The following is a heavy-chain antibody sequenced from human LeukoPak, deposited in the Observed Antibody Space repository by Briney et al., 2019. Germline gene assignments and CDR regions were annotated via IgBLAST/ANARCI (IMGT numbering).Heavy chain of an antibody. Sequence: ASVKVSCKASGYTFTGYCMHWVRQAPGQGLEWMGWINPNSGGTNYAQKFQGRVTMTRDTSIGTAYMELSRLRSDDTAVYYCARAGRIVTYDSYFDFWGQGTLVSVSS. CDR2: INPNSGGT. J-gene: IGHJ4*02. D-gene: IGHD5-12*01. CDR3: ARAGRIVTYDSYFDF. CDR1: GYTFTGYC. V-gene: IGHV1-2*02.